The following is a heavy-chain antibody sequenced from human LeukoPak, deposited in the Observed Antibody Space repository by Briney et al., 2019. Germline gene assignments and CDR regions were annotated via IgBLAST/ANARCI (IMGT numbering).Heavy chain of an antibody. V-gene: IGHV4-34*01. D-gene: IGHD2-21*02. J-gene: IGHJ4*02. Sequence: PSETLSLTCGVYGGSFSDYYWSWIRQPPGKGLEWIGEINHSGSTDYNPSLKSRVTISLDTSMNQFSLNLSSVTAADTAGYYCAAPSSYCGDDCLDYWGQGTLVTVSS. CDR2: INHSGST. CDR3: AAPSSYCGDDCLDY. CDR1: GGSFSDYY.